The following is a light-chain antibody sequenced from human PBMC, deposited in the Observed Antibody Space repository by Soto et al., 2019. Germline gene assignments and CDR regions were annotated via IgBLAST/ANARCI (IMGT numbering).Light chain of an antibody. V-gene: IGLV2-14*01. Sequence: QSVLTQPASVSGSPGQSITISCTGTSSDVGGHNYVSWYQQHPGRAPKLMIYEVSNRPSGVSNRFCGSKSGNTASLTMSGLQPEDEADYYCSSYTSSSTYVFGTGSRSPS. CDR3: SSYTSSSTYV. CDR1: SSDVGGHNY. J-gene: IGLJ1*01. CDR2: EVS.